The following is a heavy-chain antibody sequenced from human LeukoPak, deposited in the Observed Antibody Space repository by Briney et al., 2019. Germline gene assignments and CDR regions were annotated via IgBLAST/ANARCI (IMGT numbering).Heavy chain of an antibody. Sequence: GASVKVSCKASGYTFTNYGISWVRQAPGQGLEWMGWISAYNGNSIYAQKLQGRITVTTDTSTSTAYMELRSLTSDDTAVYYRARDQWSSSSQRNIDYWGQGTLVTVSS. V-gene: IGHV1-18*01. CDR3: ARDQWSSSSQRNIDY. CDR1: GYTFTNYG. D-gene: IGHD6-13*01. J-gene: IGHJ4*02. CDR2: ISAYNGNS.